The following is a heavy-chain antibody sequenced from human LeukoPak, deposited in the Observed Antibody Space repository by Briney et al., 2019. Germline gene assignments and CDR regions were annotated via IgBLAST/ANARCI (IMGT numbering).Heavy chain of an antibody. V-gene: IGHV3-11*04. D-gene: IGHD3-3*01. J-gene: IGHJ4*02. Sequence: TGGSLRLSCAASGFNLSDYYMSWIRQAPGKGLEWVSYISSSSSVIYYADSVKGRFTISRDNAKNSLFPQMNSLRAEDTAVYYCARASIRFLEWLLSYFDYWGQGTLVTVSS. CDR3: ARASIRFLEWLLSYFDY. CDR2: ISSSSSVI. CDR1: GFNLSDYY.